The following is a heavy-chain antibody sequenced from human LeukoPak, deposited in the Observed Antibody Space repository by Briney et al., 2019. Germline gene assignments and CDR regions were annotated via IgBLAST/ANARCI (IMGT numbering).Heavy chain of an antibody. CDR3: AKNGYYDILTGSRSRLGGFDY. CDR1: GFTFSSYG. CDR2: ISGSGGST. V-gene: IGHV3-23*01. Sequence: GGSLRLSCAASGFTFSSYGMSWVRQAPGKGLEWFSAISGSGGSTYYADSVKGRFTISRDNSKNTLYLQMNSLRAEDTAVYYCAKNGYYDILTGSRSRLGGFDYWGQGTLVTVSS. J-gene: IGHJ4*02. D-gene: IGHD3-9*01.